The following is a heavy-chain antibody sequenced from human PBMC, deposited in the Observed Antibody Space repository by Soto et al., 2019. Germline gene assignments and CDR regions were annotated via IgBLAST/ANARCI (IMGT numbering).Heavy chain of an antibody. CDR3: ARHLVGSTRGNFDY. D-gene: IGHD2-2*01. Sequence: GESLKISCKASGYIIKNYWIGWVRRMPGRGLEWMGIIYPGDSDTRYSPSFQGQVTISADTSITTAYLQWSGLRASDTAMYFCARHLVGSTRGNFDYWGQGTLVTVPQ. V-gene: IGHV5-51*01. CDR1: GYIIKNYW. CDR2: IYPGDSDT. J-gene: IGHJ4*01.